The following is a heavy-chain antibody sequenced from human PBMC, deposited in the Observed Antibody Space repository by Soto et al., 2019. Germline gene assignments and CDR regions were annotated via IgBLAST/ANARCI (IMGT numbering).Heavy chain of an antibody. CDR3: ASRGSSWAAPISY. CDR1: GFTFSGYY. Sequence: QVQLVESGGDLVKPGGSLRLSCAASGFTFSGYYMDWIRQAPGKGLEWVSYITSSSYTDYADSVKGRFTISRDNAKNSLYLQMDSLGVEDTAVFYCASRGSSWAAPISYWGQGTLVTVSS. V-gene: IGHV3-11*05. J-gene: IGHJ4*02. D-gene: IGHD6-13*01. CDR2: ITSSSYT.